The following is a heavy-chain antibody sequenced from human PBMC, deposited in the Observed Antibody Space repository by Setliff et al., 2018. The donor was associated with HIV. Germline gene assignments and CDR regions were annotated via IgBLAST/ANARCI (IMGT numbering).Heavy chain of an antibody. CDR3: ARLYLNTGGYWASTYRYLDL. CDR2: ISSGGNT. V-gene: IGHV4-39*01. D-gene: IGHD2-8*02. CDR1: GGSISSSSYY. J-gene: IGHJ2*01. Sequence: ETLSLTCTVSGGSISSSSYYWGWIRQPPGKGLEWIGSISSGGNTYYNTSLKSRVTMSIDTSNNQFSLKLSSVTAADTSVYHCARLYLNTGGYWASTYRYLDLWGRGTLVTVSS.